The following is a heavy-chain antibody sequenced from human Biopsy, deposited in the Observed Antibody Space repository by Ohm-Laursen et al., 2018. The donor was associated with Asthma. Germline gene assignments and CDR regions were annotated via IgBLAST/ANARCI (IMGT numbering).Heavy chain of an antibody. Sequence: SVKVSCKAHGDILSSFGIKWVRQAPGQRLEWMGWINAGNGNTKYSQKFQGRVTITRDTSASTAYMELSSLRSEDTAVYYCARTYYDFLTGQVNDAFDIWGQGTMVTVSS. J-gene: IGHJ3*02. V-gene: IGHV1-3*01. CDR1: GDILSSFG. CDR3: ARTYYDFLTGQVNDAFDI. D-gene: IGHD3-9*01. CDR2: INAGNGNT.